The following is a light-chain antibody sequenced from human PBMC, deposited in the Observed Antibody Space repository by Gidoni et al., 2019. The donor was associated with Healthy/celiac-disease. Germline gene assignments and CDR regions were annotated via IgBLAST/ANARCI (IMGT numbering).Light chain of an antibody. J-gene: IGKJ1*01. Sequence: DIQMTQSPSTLSASVGDRVTITCRASQSISSWLAWYQQKPGKAPKLLIYSASSLESGVPSRFSGRGSGTEFTLTISSLQPDDFATYYCQQYNQGTFGQGTKVEIK. CDR2: SAS. CDR1: QSISSW. CDR3: QQYNQGT. V-gene: IGKV1-5*03.